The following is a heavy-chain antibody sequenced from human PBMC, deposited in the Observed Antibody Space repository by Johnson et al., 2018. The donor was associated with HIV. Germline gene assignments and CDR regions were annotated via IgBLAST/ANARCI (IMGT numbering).Heavy chain of an antibody. V-gene: IGHV3-30*04. D-gene: IGHD6-19*01. CDR2: ISYDGSNK. CDR3: ATDIAVGGAFDI. Sequence: QVQLVESGGGVVQPGRSLRLSCAASGFTFSTYAMDWVRQAPGKGLEWVAGISYDGSNKYYADSVKGRFTISRDNSKNTLYLQMNSLRAEDTAVYYCATDIAVGGAFDIWGQGTMVTVSS. CDR1: GFTFSTYA. J-gene: IGHJ3*02.